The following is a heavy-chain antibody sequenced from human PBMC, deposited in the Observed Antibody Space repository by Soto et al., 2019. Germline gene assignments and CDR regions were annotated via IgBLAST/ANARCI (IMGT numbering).Heavy chain of an antibody. V-gene: IGHV3-66*01. D-gene: IGHD7-27*01. CDR3: ASIWATRYFDY. CDR2: IYSGGST. CDR1: GFTVSSNY. J-gene: IGHJ4*02. Sequence: GGSLRLSCAASGFTVSSNYMSWVRQAPGKGLEWVSVIYSGGSTYYADSVKGRFTISRDNSKNTLYLQMNSLRAEDTAVYYCASIWATRYFDYWGQGTQVTVSS.